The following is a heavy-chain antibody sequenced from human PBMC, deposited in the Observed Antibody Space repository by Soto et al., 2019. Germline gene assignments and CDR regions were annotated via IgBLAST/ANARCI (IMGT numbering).Heavy chain of an antibody. D-gene: IGHD1-7*01. V-gene: IGHV3-23*01. CDR1: GFTFSSYA. Sequence: EVQLLESGGGLVQPGGSLRLSCAASGFTFSSYAMSWVRQAPGKGLEWVSAISGSGGSTYYADSVKGRITISRDNSKNTLYLQMNSLRAEDTAVYYYAKAGTKFNYYYYGMDVSGQGSTVTV. CDR2: ISGSGGST. J-gene: IGHJ6*02. CDR3: AKAGTKFNYYYYGMDV.